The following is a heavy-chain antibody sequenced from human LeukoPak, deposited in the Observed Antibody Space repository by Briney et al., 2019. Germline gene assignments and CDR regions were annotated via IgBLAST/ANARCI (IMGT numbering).Heavy chain of an antibody. D-gene: IGHD3-16*01. J-gene: IGHJ4*02. CDR1: GFTFSSYA. V-gene: IGHV3-23*01. CDR2: ISGSSGST. Sequence: GGSLRLSCAASGFTFSSYAMTWVRQAPGKGLEWVSGISGSSGSTDYADSVKGRFTVSRDNSKNTLYLQMNSLRAEDTAVYYCGRPGWGGFDYWGQGTLVTVS. CDR3: GRPGWGGFDY.